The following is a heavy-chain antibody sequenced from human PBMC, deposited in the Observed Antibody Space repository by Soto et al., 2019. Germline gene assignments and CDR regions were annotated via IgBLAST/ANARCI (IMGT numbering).Heavy chain of an antibody. CDR2: IWYDGSNK. CDR1: GFTFSSYG. D-gene: IGHD4-17*01. J-gene: IGHJ3*02. Sequence: QVQLVESGGGVVQPGRSLRLSCAASGFTFSSYGMHWVRQAPGKGLEWVAVIWYDGSNKYYADSVKGRFTISRDNSKNTLYLPINRLGAAETAVYYCARDSGTWGDYWVYAAFDIWGQGTMVTVS. V-gene: IGHV3-33*01. CDR3: ARDSGTWGDYWVYAAFDI.